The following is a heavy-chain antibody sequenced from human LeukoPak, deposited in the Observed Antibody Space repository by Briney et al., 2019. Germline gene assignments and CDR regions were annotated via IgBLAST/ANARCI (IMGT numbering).Heavy chain of an antibody. Sequence: GESLKISCKGSGYSFTSYWISWVRQMPGKGLEWMGRIDPSDSYTNYSPSFQGHVTISADKSISTAYLQWSSLKASDTAMYYCARHLVPLDTYGDWGYWGQGTLVTVSS. CDR2: IDPSDSYT. CDR3: ARHLVPLDTYGDWGY. J-gene: IGHJ4*02. CDR1: GYSFTSYW. D-gene: IGHD4-17*01. V-gene: IGHV5-10-1*01.